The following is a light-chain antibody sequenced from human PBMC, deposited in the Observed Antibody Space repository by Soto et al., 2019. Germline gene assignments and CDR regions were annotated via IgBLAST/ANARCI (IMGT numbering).Light chain of an antibody. CDR2: ETS. V-gene: IGKV3-15*01. Sequence: EIVITQSPGTLSVSPGERATLSCRASQNIGSNLAWYQQKPGQAPRLLIYETSTRAPGIPARFSGSGSGSEFTLTISSLQPEDCATYYCLQDYNYPWTFGQGTKVDI. CDR1: QNIGSN. CDR3: LQDYNYPWT. J-gene: IGKJ1*01.